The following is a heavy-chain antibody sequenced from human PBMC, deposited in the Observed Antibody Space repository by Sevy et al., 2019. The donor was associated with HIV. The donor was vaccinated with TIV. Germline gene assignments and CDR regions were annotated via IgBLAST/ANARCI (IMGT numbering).Heavy chain of an antibody. V-gene: IGHV3-7*01. Sequence: GESLKISCAASGFTFSSYWMSWVRQAPGKGLEWVANIKQDGSEKYYVDSVKGRFTISRDNAKNSLYLQMNSLRADDTAVYYCASVGTYDSSGDAFDIWGQGTMVTVSS. CDR2: IKQDGSEK. CDR1: GFTFSSYW. CDR3: ASVGTYDSSGDAFDI. J-gene: IGHJ3*02. D-gene: IGHD3-22*01.